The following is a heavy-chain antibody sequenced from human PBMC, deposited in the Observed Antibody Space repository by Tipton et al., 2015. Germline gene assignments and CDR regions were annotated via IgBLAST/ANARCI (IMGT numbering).Heavy chain of an antibody. CDR3: ARSYYQLLATERVVGMDV. J-gene: IGHJ6*02. CDR2: ISSGGSKT. V-gene: IGHV3-21*01. CDR1: GFTFSSYD. Sequence: SLRLSCAASGFTFSSYDMTWVRQAPGKGLQWLSSISSGGSKTYYADSVKGRFTISRDNAKNSLYLQLNSLRDEDTALYYCARSYYQLLATERVVGMDVWGQGTTVTVSS. D-gene: IGHD2-2*01.